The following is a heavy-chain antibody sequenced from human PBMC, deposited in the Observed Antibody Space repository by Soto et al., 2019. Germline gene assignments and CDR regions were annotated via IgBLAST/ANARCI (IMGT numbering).Heavy chain of an antibody. CDR1: GYTHY. Sequence: ASVKVSCKASGYTHYIHWVRQAPGQGLEWMGIINPSGDSTTYAQKFQGRVTMTRDTSTSTVYMELSSLTSEDTAVYYCARAVTEYTPADYWGQGTQVTVSS. CDR2: INPSGDST. CDR3: ARAVTEYTPADY. V-gene: IGHV1-46*01. J-gene: IGHJ4*02. D-gene: IGHD6-19*01.